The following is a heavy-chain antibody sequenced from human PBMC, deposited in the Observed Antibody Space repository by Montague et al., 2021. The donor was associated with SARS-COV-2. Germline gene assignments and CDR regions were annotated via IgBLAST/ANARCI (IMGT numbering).Heavy chain of an antibody. D-gene: IGHD3-22*01. J-gene: IGHJ4*02. V-gene: IGHV4-39*01. CDR1: GVSITTTSYY. CDR3: ASPPYDSSGYFQHGEV. Sequence: SETLSLTCVVSGVSITTTSYYWAWIRQPPGKDLEWIGSIYYSSTPHYHPSLKSRVSMSIDTSKNQFSLTLTSVSAADTAVYYCASPPYDSSGYFQHGEVWGQGTLVIVSS. CDR2: IYYSSTP.